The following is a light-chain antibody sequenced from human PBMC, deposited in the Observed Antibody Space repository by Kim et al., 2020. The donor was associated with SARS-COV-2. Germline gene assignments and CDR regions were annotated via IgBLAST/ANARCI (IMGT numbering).Light chain of an antibody. CDR3: SAWDTSLSAWV. Sequence: QTGTISCTGNSSSVGGHEAPWLQQLQGRPPNLLSYRNNNRPSGIAEKFSASRSGNTASLTITGLQPEDEADYYCSAWDTSLSAWVFGGGTKLTVL. CDR2: RNN. CDR1: SSSVGGHE. J-gene: IGLJ3*02. V-gene: IGLV10-54*04.